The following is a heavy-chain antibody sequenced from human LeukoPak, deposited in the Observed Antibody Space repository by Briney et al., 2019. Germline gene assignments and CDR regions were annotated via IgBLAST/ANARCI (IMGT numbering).Heavy chain of an antibody. Sequence: PGGSLRLSCAASGFTFSSYSMNWVRQAPGKGLEWVSYISSSSSTIYYADSVKGRFTISRDNAKNSLYLQMNSLRAEDTAVYYCARRRAVAGPGYHYYYGMDVWGQGTTVTVSS. CDR2: ISSSSSTI. D-gene: IGHD6-19*01. J-gene: IGHJ6*02. CDR3: ARRRAVAGPGYHYYYGMDV. V-gene: IGHV3-48*01. CDR1: GFTFSSYS.